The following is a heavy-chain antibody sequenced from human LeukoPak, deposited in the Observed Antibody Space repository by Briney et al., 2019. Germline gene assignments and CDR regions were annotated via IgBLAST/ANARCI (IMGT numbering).Heavy chain of an antibody. CDR2: ISSSSSYI. D-gene: IGHD1-7*01. V-gene: IGHV3-21*01. J-gene: IGHJ6*03. CDR1: GFTFSSYS. Sequence: PGGSLRLSCAASGFTFSSYSMNWVRQAPGKGLEWVSSISSSSSYIYYADSVKGRFTISRDNSKNTLYLQMNSLRAEDTAVYYCASNAWVNWNSNNYYYYYMDVWGKGTTVTVSS. CDR3: ASNAWVNWNSNNYYYYYMDV.